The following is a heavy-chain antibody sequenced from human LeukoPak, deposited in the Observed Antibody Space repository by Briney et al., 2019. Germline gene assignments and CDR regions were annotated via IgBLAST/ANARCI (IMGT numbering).Heavy chain of an antibody. D-gene: IGHD3-10*01. CDR2: INQDGSEK. J-gene: IGHJ4*02. CDR3: ARAGFTFSDYFGSFFDY. V-gene: IGHV3-7*01. CDR1: DFTFTSYW. Sequence: GGSLRLSCAASDFTFTSYWMSWVRQAPGKGLEWVANINQDGSEKYYVDSVKGRFTISRDNAKNSLYLQMSSLRAEDTAVYYCARAGFTFSDYFGSFFDYWGQGTLVTVSS.